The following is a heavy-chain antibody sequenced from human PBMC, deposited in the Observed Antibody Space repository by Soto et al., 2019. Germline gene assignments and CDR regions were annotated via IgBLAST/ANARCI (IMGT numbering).Heavy chain of an antibody. D-gene: IGHD6-19*01. CDR1: GFTFSSYA. CDR3: AKDQGGSGWYFEY. V-gene: IGHV3-23*01. J-gene: IGHJ4*02. CDR2: ISATGGST. Sequence: EVQLLESGGGLVQPGGSLRLSCAASGFTFSSYAMSWVRQAPGKGLEWVSGISATGGSTYYADSVKGRFTISRDNSKNTLYLQMNSLRAEDTAIYYCAKDQGGSGWYFEYWGQGTLVTVSS.